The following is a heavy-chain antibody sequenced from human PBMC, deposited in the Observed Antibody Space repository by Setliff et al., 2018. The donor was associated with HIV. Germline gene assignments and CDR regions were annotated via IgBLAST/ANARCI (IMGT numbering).Heavy chain of an antibody. J-gene: IGHJ3*02. CDR2: IYHSGST. V-gene: IGHV4-34*01. CDR3: ARDASYSGSYYERPFDI. Sequence: PSETLRLSCAASGFTFSSYAMSWIRQPPGKGLEWIGEIYHSGSTVYNPSLKSPVTISLDASKTQFSLRLTSVTAADTAVYFCARDASYSGSYYERPFDIWGQGTMVTVSS. CDR1: GFTFSSYA. D-gene: IGHD1-26*01.